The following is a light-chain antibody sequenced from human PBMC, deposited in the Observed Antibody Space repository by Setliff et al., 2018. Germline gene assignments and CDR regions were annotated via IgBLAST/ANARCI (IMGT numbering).Light chain of an antibody. V-gene: IGLV2-8*01. CDR2: EVS. CDR3: SSYAGSNNVV. J-gene: IGLJ2*01. Sequence: QSVLTQPPSASGSPGQSVTISCTGTSSDVGSYNYVSWYQQHPGKAPKLIIYEVSKRPSGVPDRFSASKSGNTASLTVSGLQPEDEADYYCSSYAGSNNVVFGGGTK. CDR1: SSDVGSYNY.